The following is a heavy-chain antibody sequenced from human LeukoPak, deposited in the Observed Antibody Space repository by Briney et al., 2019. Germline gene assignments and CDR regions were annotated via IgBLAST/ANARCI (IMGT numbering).Heavy chain of an antibody. V-gene: IGHV4-34*01. CDR2: INHSGST. Sequence: SETLSLTCAVYGGSFSGYYWSWIRQPPGKGLEWIGEINHSGSTNYNPSLKSRVTISVDTSKYQFSLKLSSVTAADTAVYYCARGRRSSSWYGYFDYWGQGTLVTVSS. CDR1: GGSFSGYY. D-gene: IGHD6-13*01. CDR3: ARGRRSSSWYGYFDY. J-gene: IGHJ4*02.